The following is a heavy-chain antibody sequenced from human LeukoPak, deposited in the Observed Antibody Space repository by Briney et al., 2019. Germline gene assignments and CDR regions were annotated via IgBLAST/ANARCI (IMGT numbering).Heavy chain of an antibody. J-gene: IGHJ4*02. V-gene: IGHV4-59*01. CDR2: IYYSGST. D-gene: IGHD2-21*02. Sequence: SETLSLTCTVSGGSISSYYWSWIRQPPGKGLEWIGHIYYSGSTSYNPSLKSRVTISVDTSKNQFSLKLNSVTAADTAVYYCARYSFHVSGHCFGYWGQGTLVTVSS. CDR1: GGSISSYY. CDR3: ARYSFHVSGHCFGY.